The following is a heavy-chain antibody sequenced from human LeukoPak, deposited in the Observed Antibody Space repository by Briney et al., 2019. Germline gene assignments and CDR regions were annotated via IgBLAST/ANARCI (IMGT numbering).Heavy chain of an antibody. J-gene: IGHJ5*02. CDR2: INHSGST. CDR3: ARGRYSYGP. Sequence: SETLSLTCAVYGGSLSGYYWSWIRQPPGKGLEWIGEINHSGSTNYNPSLKSRVTISVDTSKNQFSLKLSSVTAADTAVYYCARGRYSYGPWGQGTLVTVSS. V-gene: IGHV4-34*01. D-gene: IGHD5-18*01. CDR1: GGSLSGYY.